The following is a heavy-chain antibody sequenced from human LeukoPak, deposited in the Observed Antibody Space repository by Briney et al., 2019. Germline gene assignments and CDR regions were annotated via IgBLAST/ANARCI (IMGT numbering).Heavy chain of an antibody. CDR1: GFTFSSYG. CDR3: AGPGDIVVVPAAIPPYYYGMDV. J-gene: IGHJ6*02. V-gene: IGHV3-30*03. CDR2: ISYDGSNK. Sequence: PGGSLRLSCAASGFTFSSYGMHWVRQAPVKGLEWVAVISYDGSNKYYADSVKGRFTISRDNSKNTLYLQMNSLRAEDTAVYYCAGPGDIVVVPAAIPPYYYGMDVWGQGTTVTVSS. D-gene: IGHD2-2*01.